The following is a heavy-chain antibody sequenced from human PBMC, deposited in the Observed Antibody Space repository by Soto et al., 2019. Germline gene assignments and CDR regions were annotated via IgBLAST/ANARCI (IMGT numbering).Heavy chain of an antibody. Sequence: EVQILESGGGSVQPGGPLRPSCAASGFPFGTFAMTWVRQPPGKGLEWVSEITGSTGTTYYANSVRGRFIISRDNSKNTLHLQMNSLRAEDTAVYYCAKDTSSSPYYMDVWGKGTTVTVSS. D-gene: IGHD2-2*01. CDR1: GFPFGTFA. J-gene: IGHJ6*03. CDR2: ITGSTGTT. V-gene: IGHV3-23*01. CDR3: AKDTSSSPYYMDV.